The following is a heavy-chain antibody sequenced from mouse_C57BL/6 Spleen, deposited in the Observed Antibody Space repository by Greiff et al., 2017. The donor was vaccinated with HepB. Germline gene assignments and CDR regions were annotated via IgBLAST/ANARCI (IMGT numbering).Heavy chain of an antibody. Sequence: QVQLKQSGPELVKPGASVKISCKASGYAFSSSWMNWVKQRPGKGLEWIGRIYPGDGDTNYNGKFKGKATLTADKSSSTAYMQLSSLTSEDSAVYFCAREDYYGSSYPDYFDYWGQGTTLTVSS. CDR3: AREDYYGSSYPDYFDY. V-gene: IGHV1-82*01. J-gene: IGHJ2*01. CDR2: IYPGDGDT. D-gene: IGHD1-1*01. CDR1: GYAFSSSW.